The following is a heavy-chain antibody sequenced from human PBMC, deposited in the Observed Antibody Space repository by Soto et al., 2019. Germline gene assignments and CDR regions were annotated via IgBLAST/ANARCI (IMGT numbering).Heavy chain of an antibody. J-gene: IGHJ4*02. CDR1: GFTFSSYG. CDR3: AKDRTEFCSGGSCYDYFDY. Sequence: QVQLVESGGGVVQPGRSLRLSCAASGFTFSSYGMHWVRQAPGKGLEWVAVILYDGTNKYYADSVKGRFTISRDNSKNTLYLQMNSLRAEDTAVYYCAKDRTEFCSGGSCYDYFDYWGQGTLVTVSS. V-gene: IGHV3-30*18. D-gene: IGHD2-15*01. CDR2: ILYDGTNK.